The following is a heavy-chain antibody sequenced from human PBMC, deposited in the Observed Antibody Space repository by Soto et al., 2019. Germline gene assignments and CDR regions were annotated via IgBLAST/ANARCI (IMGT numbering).Heavy chain of an antibody. V-gene: IGHV4-4*02. CDR2: TSHDGVT. CDR1: SGSIDNVYW. Sequence: SETLSLTCAVSSGSIDNVYWWSWVRQSPGKGLEWIGETSHDGVTNYNPSLQGRVTLTTDTSTSTAYMELRSLRSDDTAVYYCARESPPADYWGQGTLVTVSS. J-gene: IGHJ4*02. CDR3: ARESPPADY.